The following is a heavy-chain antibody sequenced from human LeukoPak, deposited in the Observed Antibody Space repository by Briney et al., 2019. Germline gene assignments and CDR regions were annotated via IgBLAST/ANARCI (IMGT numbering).Heavy chain of an antibody. CDR3: AREWFGELI. D-gene: IGHD3-10*01. Sequence: GGSLRLSCVASGLIFSGSWMNWVRQAPGKGLEWISFIRHDSSDIYYADSVKGRFTISRDNAKNSLYLQMNSLRAEDTAVYYCAREWFGELIWGQGTLVTVSS. CDR2: IRHDSSDI. V-gene: IGHV3-48*01. J-gene: IGHJ4*02. CDR1: GLIFSGSW.